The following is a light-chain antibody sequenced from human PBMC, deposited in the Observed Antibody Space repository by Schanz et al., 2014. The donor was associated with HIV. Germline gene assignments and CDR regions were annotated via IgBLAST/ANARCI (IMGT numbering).Light chain of an antibody. Sequence: IQMTQSPSTVSTSVGDRVTITCRASQTIGRLLAWYQQKPGRAPKLLIYQASILETGVPSRFSGSGSGTEFTLTINSLQPDDFATYYCQQYDTYWTFGQGTKVEIK. CDR2: QAS. V-gene: IGKV1-5*03. J-gene: IGKJ1*01. CDR1: QTIGRL. CDR3: QQYDTYWT.